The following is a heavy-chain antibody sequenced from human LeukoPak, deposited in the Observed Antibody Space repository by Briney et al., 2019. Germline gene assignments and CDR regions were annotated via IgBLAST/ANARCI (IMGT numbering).Heavy chain of an antibody. J-gene: IGHJ2*01. CDR1: GGSISSGGYY. V-gene: IGHV4-30-2*03. Sequence: SQTLSLTCTVSGGSISSGGYYWSWIRQPPGKGLEWIGYIYHSGSTYYNPSLKSRVTISVDTSKNQFSLKLSSVTAADTTVYYCARQVNWYFDLWGRGTLVTVSS. CDR2: IYHSGST. CDR3: ARQVNWYFDL.